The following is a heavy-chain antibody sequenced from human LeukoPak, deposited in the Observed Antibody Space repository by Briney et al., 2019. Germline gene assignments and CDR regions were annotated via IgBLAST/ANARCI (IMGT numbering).Heavy chain of an antibody. D-gene: IGHD3-10*01. J-gene: IGHJ5*02. CDR2: MNPNNGNT. Sequence: SVQVSCQASGFTFTSYDINWVRQASGQGLEWMGWMNPNNGNTGYAQKFQGRVTMTRDTSISTAYMELRGLRSEDTAVYYCVRDGEGVAISVNYWFDPWGQGTLVTVSS. CDR3: VRDGEGVAISVNYWFDP. CDR1: GFTFTSYD. V-gene: IGHV1-8*01.